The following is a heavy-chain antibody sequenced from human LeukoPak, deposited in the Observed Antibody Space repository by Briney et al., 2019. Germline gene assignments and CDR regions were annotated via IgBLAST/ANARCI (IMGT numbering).Heavy chain of an antibody. J-gene: IGHJ4*02. CDR3: AKEFYGDYL. Sequence: PGGSLRLSCAASGFTFSSYVMSWVRQAPGKGLEWVSGISASGGSTYYADSVKGRFTVSRDNSRNKLYLQMNSLRAEDTAVYYCAKEFYGDYLWGQGTLVTVSS. D-gene: IGHD4-17*01. CDR1: GFTFSSYV. CDR2: ISASGGST. V-gene: IGHV3-23*01.